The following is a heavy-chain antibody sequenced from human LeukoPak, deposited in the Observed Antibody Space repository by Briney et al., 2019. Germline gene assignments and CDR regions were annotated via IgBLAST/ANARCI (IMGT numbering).Heavy chain of an antibody. Sequence: PGGSLRLSCAASGFTFSSYAMSWVRQAPGKGLEWVSAISGSGGSTYYGDSVKGRFTISRDNSKNTLYLQMNSLRAEDTAVYYCAKDYEQWLVRYYFDYWGQGTLVTVSS. V-gene: IGHV3-23*01. CDR2: ISGSGGST. CDR3: AKDYEQWLVRYYFDY. D-gene: IGHD6-19*01. J-gene: IGHJ4*02. CDR1: GFTFSSYA.